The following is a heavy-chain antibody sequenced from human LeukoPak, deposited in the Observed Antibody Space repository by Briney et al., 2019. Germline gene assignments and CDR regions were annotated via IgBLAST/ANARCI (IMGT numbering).Heavy chain of an antibody. CDR3: ARYGSGSYVDY. Sequence: GGSLRLSCAASGFTVSSNYMSWVRQAPGKGLEWVSVIYSGGSTYYADSVKGRFTISRDNSKNTLYLQMNSLRAEDTAVYYCARYGSGSYVDYWGQGTLVTVSS. CDR1: GFTVSSNY. V-gene: IGHV3-53*01. J-gene: IGHJ4*02. CDR2: IYSGGST. D-gene: IGHD3-10*01.